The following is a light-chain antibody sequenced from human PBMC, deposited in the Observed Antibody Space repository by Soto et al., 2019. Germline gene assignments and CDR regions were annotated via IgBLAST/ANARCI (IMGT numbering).Light chain of an antibody. CDR1: SSDVGFYDY. V-gene: IGLV2-8*01. Sequence: QSLLTHPTSSSGSPGQSVTVSCTGTSSDVGFYDYVSWYQQHPGKAPKLIIYEVSKRPSGVPDRFSGSKSGNSASLTVSGLQAEDEADYYCSSYVGNNNHHAFGTGTKVTVL. J-gene: IGLJ1*01. CDR3: SSYVGNNNHHA. CDR2: EVS.